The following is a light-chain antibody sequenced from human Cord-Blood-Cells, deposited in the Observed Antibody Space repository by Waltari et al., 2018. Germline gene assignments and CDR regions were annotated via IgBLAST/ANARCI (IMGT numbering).Light chain of an antibody. Sequence: QSALTQPASVSGSPGQSITISCTGTSSDVGGYNYVSWYQQNPGKAPKPMIYDVSNRPSGVSNRFSGSKAGNTASLTISGLQAEDEADYYCSSYTSSSTLVVFGGGTKLTVL. CDR3: SSYTSSSTLVV. J-gene: IGLJ2*01. V-gene: IGLV2-14*01. CDR1: SSDVGGYNY. CDR2: DVS.